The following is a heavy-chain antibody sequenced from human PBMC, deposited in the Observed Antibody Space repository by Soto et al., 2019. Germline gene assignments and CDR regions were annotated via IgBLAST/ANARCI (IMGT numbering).Heavy chain of an antibody. CDR2: VYYSGST. Sequence: SETLSLTCSVSGASISDGNYYWTWIRQSPARGLEWIGYVYYSGSTYYNPSPQSRVTISADTSNNYYSLKLNSVTVADTAVYFCARGRFLDFWGQGILVTVSS. D-gene: IGHD3-3*01. J-gene: IGHJ4*02. V-gene: IGHV4-30-4*01. CDR1: GASISDGNYY. CDR3: ARGRFLDF.